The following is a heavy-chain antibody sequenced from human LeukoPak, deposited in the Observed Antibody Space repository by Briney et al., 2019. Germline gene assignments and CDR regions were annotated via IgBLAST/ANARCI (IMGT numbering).Heavy chain of an antibody. Sequence: PSGTLSLTCAVSGASISSSDDYWGWIRQPPGKGLEWIGNVFYSGTTYINPSLKSRVTISVDTSKNLFSLTLNSATTADTALFFCARRRAGIAGPFDFWGQGILVIASS. CDR2: VFYSGTT. V-gene: IGHV4-39*02. CDR1: GASISSSDDY. CDR3: ARRRAGIAGPFDF. J-gene: IGHJ4*02. D-gene: IGHD6-13*01.